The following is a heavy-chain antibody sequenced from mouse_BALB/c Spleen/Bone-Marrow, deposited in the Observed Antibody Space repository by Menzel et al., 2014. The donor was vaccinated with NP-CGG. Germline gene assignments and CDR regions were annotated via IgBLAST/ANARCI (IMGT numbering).Heavy chain of an antibody. CDR3: ARWGYAAVATPFAY. CDR2: ISNGGGST. J-gene: IGHJ3*01. V-gene: IGHV5-12-2*01. D-gene: IGHD1-1*01. Sequence: EVMLVESGGGLVQPGGSLKLSCAASGFTFSSYTMSWVRQTPEKRLEWVAYISNGGGSTYYPDTVKGRFTISRDNAKNTLYLQMSSLKSEDTAMYYCARWGYAAVATPFAYWDQGTLVTVSA. CDR1: GFTFSSYT.